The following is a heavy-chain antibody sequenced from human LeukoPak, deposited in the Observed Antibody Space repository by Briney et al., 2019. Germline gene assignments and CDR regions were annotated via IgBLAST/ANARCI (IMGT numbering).Heavy chain of an antibody. CDR3: ARLDYSSRYLNSGYYFDY. J-gene: IGHJ4*02. V-gene: IGHV4-59*08. CDR1: GGSISSYY. Sequence: KTSETLSPTCTVSGGSISSYYWSWIRQPPGKGLEWIGYIYYSGSTNYNPSLKSRATISVDTSKNQFSLKLSSVTAADTAVYYCARLDYSSRYLNSGYYFDYWGQGTLVTVSS. D-gene: IGHD6-13*01. CDR2: IYYSGST.